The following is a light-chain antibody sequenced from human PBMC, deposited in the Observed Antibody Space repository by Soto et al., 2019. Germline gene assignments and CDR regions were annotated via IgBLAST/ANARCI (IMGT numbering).Light chain of an antibody. CDR3: QQYNTYFSLT. CDR1: QTISSW. V-gene: IGKV1-5*03. J-gene: IGKJ4*01. Sequence: DIPLTHSPSTLSASLAARVPIXRLSSQTISSWVAWYQQKPGKAPRLMIYKTSSLESGVPSRFSGSGSGTEFTLTISGLQPDDFASYYCQQYNTYFSLTFGGGTKVDIK. CDR2: KTS.